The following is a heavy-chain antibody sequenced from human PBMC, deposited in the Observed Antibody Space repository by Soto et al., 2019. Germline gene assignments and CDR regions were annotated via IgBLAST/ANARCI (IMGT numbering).Heavy chain of an antibody. CDR2: IYYSGST. D-gene: IGHD6-19*01. Sequence: SETLSLTCTVSGGSISSYYWSWIRQPPGKGLEWIGYIYYSGSTNYNPSLKSRVTISVDTSKNQFSLKLSSVTAADTAAYYCARGPIAVAGRVFDYWGQGTLVTVSS. J-gene: IGHJ4*02. V-gene: IGHV4-59*01. CDR3: ARGPIAVAGRVFDY. CDR1: GGSISSYY.